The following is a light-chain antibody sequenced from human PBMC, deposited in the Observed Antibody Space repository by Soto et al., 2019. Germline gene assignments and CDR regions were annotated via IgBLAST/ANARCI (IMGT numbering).Light chain of an antibody. CDR3: QQYNTYSAWT. CDR2: DAS. V-gene: IGKV1-5*01. CDR1: QSISSW. Sequence: DSQMTQSPSTLSASAGGRVKITCRASQSISSWSAWYQQKPGKAPKLLIYDASTLESGVPSRFSGSGSGTEFTLTIISLQPDDFATYYCQQYNTYSAWTFGQGTKVDI. J-gene: IGKJ1*01.